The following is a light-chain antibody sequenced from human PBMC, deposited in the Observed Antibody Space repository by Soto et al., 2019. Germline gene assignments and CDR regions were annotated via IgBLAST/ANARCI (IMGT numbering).Light chain of an antibody. Sequence: CRASQSISRWLAWYKRKPGKASKLLIYAASSVQSGVPSRLSGSGAGTHFSLTISSLQLEDLVAYYCERANRFPLTSGVGTKADIK. CDR1: QSISRW. CDR2: AAS. J-gene: IGKJ4*01. V-gene: IGKV1D-12*01. CDR3: ERANRFPLT.